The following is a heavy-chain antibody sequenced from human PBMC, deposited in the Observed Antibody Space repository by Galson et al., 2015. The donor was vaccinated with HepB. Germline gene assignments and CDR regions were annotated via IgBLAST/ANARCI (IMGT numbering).Heavy chain of an antibody. J-gene: IGHJ3*02. Sequence: QSGAEVKKPGESLKISCRVSGYSFTTYWIGWVRQMHGKGLEWMGIMYPGDSDIRYSPSFQGQVTISADKSISTAYLQWSSLKASDTAMYYCARQGVLVWPYDAFDIWGQGTMVTVSS. V-gene: IGHV5-51*01. CDR2: MYPGDSDI. D-gene: IGHD2-8*02. CDR1: GYSFTTYW. CDR3: ARQGVLVWPYDAFDI.